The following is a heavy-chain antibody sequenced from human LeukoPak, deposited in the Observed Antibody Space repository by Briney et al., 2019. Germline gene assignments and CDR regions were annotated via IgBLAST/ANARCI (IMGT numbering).Heavy chain of an antibody. CDR3: AKDASGGY. J-gene: IGHJ4*02. D-gene: IGHD3-10*01. Sequence: GGSLRLSCSGFTSSSSGMSWVRQAPGKGLEWVSTLSGGSTTTYYADSVKGRFTISRDTSKNTLYLQMNSLRVEDTAVYYCAKDASGGYWGQGTLVTVSS. V-gene: IGHV3-23*01. CDR1: GFTSSSSG. CDR2: LSGGSTTT.